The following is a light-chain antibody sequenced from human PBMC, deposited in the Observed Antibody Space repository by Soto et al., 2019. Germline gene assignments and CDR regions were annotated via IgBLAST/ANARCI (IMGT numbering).Light chain of an antibody. J-gene: IGLJ2*01. Sequence: QSALTQPASVSGSPGQSITISCTGTSSDVGGYNYVSWYQQHPGKAPKLIIYEVSNRPSGVPDRFSGFKSGNTASLIVSGLQPEDEADYYCSSYAGINIFVVFGGGTKLTVL. V-gene: IGLV2-8*01. CDR2: EVS. CDR3: SSYAGINIFVV. CDR1: SSDVGGYNY.